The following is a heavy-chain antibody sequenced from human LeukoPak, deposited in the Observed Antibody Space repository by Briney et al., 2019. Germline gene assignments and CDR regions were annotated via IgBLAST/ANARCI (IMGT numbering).Heavy chain of an antibody. D-gene: IGHD3-10*01. CDR1: GGSISSYY. CDR3: ARDPGGEILWFGELFGSQH. Sequence: PSETPSLTCTVSGGSISSYYWSWIRQPPGKGLEWIGYIYYSGSTYYNPSLKSRVTISVDTSKNQFSLKLSSVTAADTAVYYCARDPGGEILWFGELFGSQHWGQGTLVTVSS. J-gene: IGHJ1*01. V-gene: IGHV4-59*12. CDR2: IYYSGST.